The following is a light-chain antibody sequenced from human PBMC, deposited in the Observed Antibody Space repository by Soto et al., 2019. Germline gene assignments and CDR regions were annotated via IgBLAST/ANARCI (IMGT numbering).Light chain of an antibody. CDR2: EVD. CDR3: SSYVGSNNFPYV. CDR1: SSDVGGYNY. V-gene: IGLV2-8*01. J-gene: IGLJ1*01. Sequence: QSALTQPPSACGPPGQSVTISCTGTSSDVGGYNYVSWYQHHPGRAPKLIIYEVDERPSGVPDRFSGSKSGNTASLTVSGLQAEDEADYYCSSYVGSNNFPYVFGTGTKVTVL.